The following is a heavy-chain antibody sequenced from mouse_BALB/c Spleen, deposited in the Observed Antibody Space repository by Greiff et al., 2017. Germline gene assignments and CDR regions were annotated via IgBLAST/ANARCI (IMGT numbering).Heavy chain of an antibody. J-gene: IGHJ1*01. CDR1: GYTFTDYA. CDR2: ISTYYGNT. Sequence: VQVVESGPELVRPGVSVKISCKGSGYTFTDYAMHWVKQSHAKSLEWIGVISTYYGNTNYNQKFKGKATMTVDKSSSTAYMELARLTSEDSAIYYCARDYRYGSYWYFDVWGAGTTVTVSS. D-gene: IGHD2-14*01. V-gene: IGHV1-67*01. CDR3: ARDYRYGSYWYFDV.